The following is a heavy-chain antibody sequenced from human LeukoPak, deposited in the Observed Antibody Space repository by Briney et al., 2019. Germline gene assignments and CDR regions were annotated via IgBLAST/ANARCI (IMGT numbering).Heavy chain of an antibody. Sequence: PGGSLRLSCAASGFTFSSYGMHWVRQAPGKGLEWVAVIWYDGSNKYYANSVKGRFTISRDNSKNTLYLQMNSLRAEDTAVYYCASALDYKVTRAIANWGREPRVTVSS. D-gene: IGHD2-21*01. CDR3: ASALDYKVTRAIAN. CDR1: GFTFSSYG. V-gene: IGHV3-33*01. CDR2: IWYDGSNK. J-gene: IGHJ4*02.